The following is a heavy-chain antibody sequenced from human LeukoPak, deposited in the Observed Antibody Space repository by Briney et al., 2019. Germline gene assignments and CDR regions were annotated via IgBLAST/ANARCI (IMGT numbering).Heavy chain of an antibody. J-gene: IGHJ3*02. CDR2: ISSSSSYI. CDR3: ARGGLELFDAFDI. CDR1: GFTFSSYS. D-gene: IGHD1-7*01. Sequence: GGSLRLSCAASGFTFSSYSMNWVRQAPGKGLEWVSSISSSSSYIYYADSVKGRFTISRDNAKNSLYLQMNSLRAEDTAVYYCARGGLELFDAFDIWGQGTMVTVSS. V-gene: IGHV3-21*01.